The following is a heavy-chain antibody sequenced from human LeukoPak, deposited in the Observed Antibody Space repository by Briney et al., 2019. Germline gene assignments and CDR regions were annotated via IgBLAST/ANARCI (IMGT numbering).Heavy chain of an antibody. CDR3: AKEGLMVGYCSGGSCYASY. CDR1: GFTVSSSY. Sequence: GGSLRLSCAASGFTVSSSYMSWVRQAPGKGLEWVSAISGSGGSTYYADSVKGRFTISRDNSKNTLYLQMNSLRAEDTAVYYCAKEGLMVGYCSGGSCYASYWGQGTLVTVSS. D-gene: IGHD2-15*01. V-gene: IGHV3-23*01. J-gene: IGHJ4*02. CDR2: ISGSGGST.